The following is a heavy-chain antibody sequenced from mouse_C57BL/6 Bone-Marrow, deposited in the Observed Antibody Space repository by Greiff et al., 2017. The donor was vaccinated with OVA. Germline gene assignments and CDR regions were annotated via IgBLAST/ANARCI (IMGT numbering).Heavy chain of an antibody. Sequence: EVQLQQSGTVLARPGASVKMSCKTSGYTFTSYWMHWVKQRPGQGLEWIGAIYPGNSDTSYNQKFKGKAKLTAVTSASTAYMELSSLTNEDSAVYYCTRCYEGLYAMDYWGQGTSVTVSS. CDR1: GYTFTSYW. D-gene: IGHD2-3*01. V-gene: IGHV1-5*01. CDR3: TRCYEGLYAMDY. J-gene: IGHJ4*01. CDR2: IYPGNSDT.